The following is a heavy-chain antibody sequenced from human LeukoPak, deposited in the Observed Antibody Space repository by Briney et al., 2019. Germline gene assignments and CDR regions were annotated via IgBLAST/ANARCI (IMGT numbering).Heavy chain of an antibody. J-gene: IGHJ5*02. CDR3: ARVPPYCPTTSCYAPFDH. CDR1: GGTFSSYA. Sequence: SAKVSCKASGGTFSSYAISWVRQAPGQGLEWMGGIIPIFGVTTYAQAFQDRVTITADESTGTAYMELSSLTSDDTAVYYCARVPPYCPTTSCYAPFDHWGQGTLVTVSS. V-gene: IGHV1-69*13. CDR2: IIPIFGVT. D-gene: IGHD2-2*01.